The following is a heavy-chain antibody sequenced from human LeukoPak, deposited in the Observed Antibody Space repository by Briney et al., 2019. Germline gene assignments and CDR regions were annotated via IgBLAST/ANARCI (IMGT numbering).Heavy chain of an antibody. CDR1: GFIFSNYE. D-gene: IGHD5-18*01. CDR3: AREASGYSYGLDAFDI. J-gene: IGHJ3*02. V-gene: IGHV3-48*03. CDR2: ISSSGSSI. Sequence: PGGSLRLSCAASGFIFSNYEMNWVRQAPGKGLEWVSYISSSGSSIYYADSVKGRFTISRDNAKNSLYLQMNSLRAEDTAVYYCAREASGYSYGLDAFDIWGQGTMVTVSS.